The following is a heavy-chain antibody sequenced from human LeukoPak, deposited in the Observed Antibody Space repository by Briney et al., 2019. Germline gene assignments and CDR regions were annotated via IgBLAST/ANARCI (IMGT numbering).Heavy chain of an antibody. D-gene: IGHD1-26*01. J-gene: IGHJ4*02. V-gene: IGHV1-8*01. CDR1: GYTFTSHD. CDR3: TRVPRESYSH. CDR2: INPNSGNT. Sequence: ASVKVSCKASGYTFTSHDINWVRQATGQGREWVGYINPNSGNTGYAQKFQGRVTLTRDTSINTAYMELTSLRSEDTAVYYCTRVPRESYSHWGQGTLVTVSS.